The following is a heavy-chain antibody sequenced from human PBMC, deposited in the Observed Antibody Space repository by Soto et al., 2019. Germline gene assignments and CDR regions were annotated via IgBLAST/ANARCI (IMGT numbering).Heavy chain of an antibody. D-gene: IGHD2-15*01. CDR2: INPSGGST. J-gene: IGHJ4*02. CDR3: AIFGREGYCSGGSCYD. Sequence: ASVKVSCKASGYTFTSYYMHWVRQAPGQGLEWMGIINPSGGSTSYAQKFQGRVTMTEDTSTDTAYMELSSLRSDDTAVYFCAIFGREGYCSGGSCYDWGQGTLVTVSS. CDR1: GYTFTSYY. V-gene: IGHV1-46*01.